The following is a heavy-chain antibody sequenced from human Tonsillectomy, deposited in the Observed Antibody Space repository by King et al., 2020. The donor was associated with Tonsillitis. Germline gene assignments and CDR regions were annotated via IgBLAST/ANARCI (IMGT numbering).Heavy chain of an antibody. D-gene: IGHD4-17*01. CDR1: GGSFSGYY. V-gene: IGHV4-34*01. CDR2: INHSGST. CDR3: ATRHYGDYSFDY. J-gene: IGHJ4*02. Sequence: HVQLQQWGAGLLKPSETLSLTCAVYGGSFSGYYRSWIRQPPGKGLEWIGEINHSGSTNYNPSLKSRVTVSVDTSKNQFSLKLSSVTAADTAVYYCATRHYGDYSFDYWGQGTLVTVSS.